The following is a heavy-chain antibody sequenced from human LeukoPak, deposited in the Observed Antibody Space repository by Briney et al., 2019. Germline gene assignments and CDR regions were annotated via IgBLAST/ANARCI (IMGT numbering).Heavy chain of an antibody. D-gene: IGHD1-20*01. CDR1: GYTFTSYD. CDR2: MNPNSGNT. Sequence: ASVKVSCKASGYTFTSYDINWVRQATGQGLEWMGWMNPNSGNTGYAQKFQGRVTMTRNTSISTAYMELSSLRSEDTAVYYCAGGSITGTKGNWFDPWGQGTLVTVSS. V-gene: IGHV1-8*01. J-gene: IGHJ5*02. CDR3: AGGSITGTKGNWFDP.